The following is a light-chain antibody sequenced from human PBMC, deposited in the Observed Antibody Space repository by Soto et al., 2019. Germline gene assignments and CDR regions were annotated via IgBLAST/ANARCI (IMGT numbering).Light chain of an antibody. CDR3: QQYDNWPYT. Sequence: EIVMTQSPATLSVSPGEGATLSCRASQSVTSNLAWYQQKPGLAPRLLIHETSTRATGIPARFSGSGSGTEFTLTINSLQSEDSGVYYCQQYDNWPYTFGQGTKLEIK. CDR2: ETS. J-gene: IGKJ2*01. V-gene: IGKV3-15*01. CDR1: QSVTSN.